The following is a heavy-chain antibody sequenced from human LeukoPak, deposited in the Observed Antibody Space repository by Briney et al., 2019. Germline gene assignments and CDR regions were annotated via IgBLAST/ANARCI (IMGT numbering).Heavy chain of an antibody. D-gene: IGHD2-15*01. J-gene: IGHJ5*02. CDR2: INHSGST. V-gene: IGHV4-34*01. Sequence: SETLSLTCAVYGGSFSGYYWSWIRQPPGKGLEWIAEINHSGSTNYNPSLKSRVTISVDTSKNQFSLKLSSVTAADTAVYYCARGGQYCSGGSCYSGWFDPWGQGTLVTVSS. CDR1: GGSFSGYY. CDR3: ARGGQYCSGGSCYSGWFDP.